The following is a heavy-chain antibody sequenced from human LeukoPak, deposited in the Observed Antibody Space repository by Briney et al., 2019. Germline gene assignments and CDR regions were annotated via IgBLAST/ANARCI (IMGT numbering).Heavy chain of an antibody. CDR2: IKKDGSEK. CDR1: GFSFSSFW. V-gene: IGHV3-7*01. Sequence: PGGSLRLSCATSGFSFSSFWMSWVRQAPGKGLEWVANIKKDGSEKYYVDSVKGRFTISRDNAKNSLYLQMNSLRAEDTAVYYCARGGTQSPTDWGPGTLVTVSS. J-gene: IGHJ4*02. CDR3: ARGGTQSPTD.